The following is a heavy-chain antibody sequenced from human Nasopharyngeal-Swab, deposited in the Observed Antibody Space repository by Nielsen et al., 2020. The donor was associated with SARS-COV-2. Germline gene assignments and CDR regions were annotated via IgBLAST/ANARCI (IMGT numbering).Heavy chain of an antibody. CDR1: GYSFSSYW. D-gene: IGHD1-7*01. J-gene: IGHJ4*02. V-gene: IGHV5-51*01. Sequence: GESLKISCKGSGYSFSSYWFGWVRQMPGKGLEWMGIMYPRDSDTRYSPSFQGQVTISADKSISTAYLQWSSLKASDTAMYYCATAYNGNYYWDYWGQGTLVTVSS. CDR2: MYPRDSDT. CDR3: ATAYNGNYYWDY.